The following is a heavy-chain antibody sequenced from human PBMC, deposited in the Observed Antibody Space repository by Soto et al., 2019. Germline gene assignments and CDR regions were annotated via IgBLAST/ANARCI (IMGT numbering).Heavy chain of an antibody. CDR3: ARMDTAMLIIDY. J-gene: IGHJ4*02. Sequence: PGGSLRLSCAASGFSFSTYGMHWVRQAPGKGLEWVAFISNDGSNKYYADSVKGRFTISRDNSKNTLYLQMNSLRVEDTAVYYCARMDTAMLIIDYWGQGTLVTVSS. CDR2: ISNDGSNK. D-gene: IGHD5-18*01. CDR1: GFSFSTYG. V-gene: IGHV3-30*03.